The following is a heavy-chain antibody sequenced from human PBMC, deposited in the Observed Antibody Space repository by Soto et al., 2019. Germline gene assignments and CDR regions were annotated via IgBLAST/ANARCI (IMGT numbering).Heavy chain of an antibody. Sequence: GGSLRLSCAASGFTFSSYAMHWVRQAPGKGLEWVAVISYDGSNKYYADSVKGRFTISRDNAKNTLYLQMNSLRAEDTAVYYCASEGPPSISWGQGTLVTVSS. D-gene: IGHD3-3*02. CDR1: GFTFSSYA. V-gene: IGHV3-30-3*01. CDR3: ASEGPPSIS. J-gene: IGHJ5*02. CDR2: ISYDGSNK.